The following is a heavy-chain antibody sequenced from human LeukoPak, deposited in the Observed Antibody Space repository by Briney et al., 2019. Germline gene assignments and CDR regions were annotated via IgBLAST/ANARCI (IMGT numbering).Heavy chain of an antibody. V-gene: IGHV3-23*01. CDR3: AKGSGSDYYYGMDV. CDR2: ISGSGGST. Sequence: GGSLRLSCAASGFTFSSYAMSWVRQAPGKGLEWVSAISGSGGSTYYADSVKGRFTISRDNSKNTLYLQVNSLRAEDTAVYYCAKGSGSDYYYGMDVWGKGTTVAVSS. J-gene: IGHJ6*01. D-gene: IGHD2-15*01. CDR1: GFTFSSYA.